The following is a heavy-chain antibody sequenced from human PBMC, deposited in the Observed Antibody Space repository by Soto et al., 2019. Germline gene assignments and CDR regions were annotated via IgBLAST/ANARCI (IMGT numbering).Heavy chain of an antibody. CDR2: ISDDGSNK. V-gene: IGHV3-30-3*01. CDR3: ARAYEGDYFDY. D-gene: IGHD3-16*01. Sequence: QVQLVESGGGVVQPGRSLRLSCAASGFTFSSYAMHGVRQAPGKGLEWVAGISDDGSNKYYADSVKGRFTISRDNSKNTLYLQMNSLSAEDTAVYYCARAYEGDYFDYWGQGTLVTVSS. J-gene: IGHJ4*02. CDR1: GFTFSSYA.